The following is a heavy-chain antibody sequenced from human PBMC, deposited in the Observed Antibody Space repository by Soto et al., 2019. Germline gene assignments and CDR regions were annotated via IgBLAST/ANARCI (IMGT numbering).Heavy chain of an antibody. V-gene: IGHV3-33*01. CDR2: IWYDGSNK. Sequence: PGESLKISCAASGFTFSSYGMHWVRQAPGKGLEWVAVIWYDGSNKYYADSVKGRFTISRDNSKNTLYLQMNSLRAEDTAVYHCASDFSYGDYSVDAFDIWGQGTMVTVSS. J-gene: IGHJ3*02. CDR1: GFTFSSYG. D-gene: IGHD4-17*01. CDR3: ASDFSYGDYSVDAFDI.